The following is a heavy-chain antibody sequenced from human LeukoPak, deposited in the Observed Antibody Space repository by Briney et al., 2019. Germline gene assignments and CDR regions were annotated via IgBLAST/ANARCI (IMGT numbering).Heavy chain of an antibody. V-gene: IGHV3-53*01. J-gene: IGHJ3*02. D-gene: IGHD2-21*02. Sequence: GGSLRLSCAASGFTVSSNYMSWVRQAPGKGLEWVSVIYSGGSTYYADSVKGRFTISRDNSKNTLYLQMNSLRAEDTAVYYCARDRLAYCGGDCEAFDIWGQGTMVTVS. CDR1: GFTVSSNY. CDR3: ARDRLAYCGGDCEAFDI. CDR2: IYSGGST.